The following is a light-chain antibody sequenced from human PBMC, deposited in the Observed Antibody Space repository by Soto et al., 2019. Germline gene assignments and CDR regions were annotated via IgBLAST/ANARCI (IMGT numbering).Light chain of an antibody. J-gene: IGKJ5*01. V-gene: IGKV3D-15*01. CDR2: GAS. CDR3: QQYTGPPTT. Sequence: EIVMTQSPATLSVSPGERATLSCRASQSVSSNLACCQQRPGQAPRLLIYGASTRAAGIPDRFSGSGSGTDFTLTITRLEPEDSAVYFCQQYTGPPTTFGQGTRLEI. CDR1: QSVSSN.